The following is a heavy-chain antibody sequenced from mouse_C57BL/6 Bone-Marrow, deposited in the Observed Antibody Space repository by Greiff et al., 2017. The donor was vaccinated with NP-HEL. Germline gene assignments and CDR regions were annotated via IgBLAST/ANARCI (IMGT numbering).Heavy chain of an antibody. D-gene: IGHD2-13*01. CDR1: GFNIKDDY. J-gene: IGHJ2*01. CDR2: IDPENGDT. Sequence: EVQLQQSGAELVRPGASVKLSCTASGFNIKDDYMHWVKQRPEQGLEWIGWIDPENGDTEYASKFQGKATITADTSSNTAYLQLSSLTSEDTAVYYCLYYRVDYWGQGTTLTVSS. V-gene: IGHV14-4*01. CDR3: LYYRVDY.